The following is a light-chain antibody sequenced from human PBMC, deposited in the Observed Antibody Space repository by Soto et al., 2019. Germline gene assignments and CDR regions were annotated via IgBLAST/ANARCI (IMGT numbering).Light chain of an antibody. Sequence: EIVLTQSPGTLSLSPGERATLSCRASQIVRSTYLAWFQQKPGQAPRLLIYGASTRATGIPDRFSGSGSGTDFILTISGLEPEDFALYYCQQYGVTPPNTFGGGTKVEV. CDR2: GAS. V-gene: IGKV3-20*01. J-gene: IGKJ4*01. CDR3: QQYGVTPPNT. CDR1: QIVRSTY.